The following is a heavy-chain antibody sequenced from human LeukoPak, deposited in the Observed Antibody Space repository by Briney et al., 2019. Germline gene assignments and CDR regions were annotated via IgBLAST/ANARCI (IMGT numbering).Heavy chain of an antibody. CDR2: ICTSGST. J-gene: IGHJ4*02. V-gene: IGHV4-61*02. D-gene: IGHD2-21*01. CDR1: GGSFSSGSYY. Sequence: PSETLSLTCTVSGGSFSSGSYYWSWIRQPAGKGLEWIGRICTSGSTNYNPSLKSRVTISVDTSKNQFSLKLSSVTAADTAVYCCARGGGDWGFHQSDYWGQGTLVTVSS. CDR3: ARGGGDWGFHQSDY.